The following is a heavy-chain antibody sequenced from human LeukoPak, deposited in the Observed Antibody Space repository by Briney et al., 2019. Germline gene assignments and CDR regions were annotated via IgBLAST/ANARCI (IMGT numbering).Heavy chain of an antibody. CDR3: ARDTSGPDY. Sequence: GGSLRLSCAASGFRFGDYGMNWVRQAPGKGLEWVSRINWNGDRTGYGDSVKGRFTISRDNAKHSLYLQMNSLTVEDMAVYYCARDTSGPDYWGQGTLVTVSS. CDR1: GFRFGDYG. V-gene: IGHV3-20*04. J-gene: IGHJ4*02. CDR2: INWNGDRT. D-gene: IGHD6-19*01.